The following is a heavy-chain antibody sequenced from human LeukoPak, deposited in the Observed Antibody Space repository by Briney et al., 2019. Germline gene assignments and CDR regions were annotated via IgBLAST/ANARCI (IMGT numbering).Heavy chain of an antibody. CDR1: GYTFTSYD. D-gene: IGHD4-17*01. CDR3: ARGVSTVDGGY. Sequence: GASVKVSCKASGYTFTSYDINWVRQATGQGLEWMGWMNPNRCNTGYAQKFQGRVTMTSNNSISPAYMELSSLRSEDTAVYYCARGVSTVDGGYWGQGTLVTVSS. V-gene: IGHV1-8*01. J-gene: IGHJ4*02. CDR2: MNPNRCNT.